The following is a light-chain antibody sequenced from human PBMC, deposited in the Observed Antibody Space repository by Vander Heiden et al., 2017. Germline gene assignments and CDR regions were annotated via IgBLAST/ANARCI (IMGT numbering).Light chain of an antibody. V-gene: IGKV3-20*01. CDR2: GAS. J-gene: IGKJ4*01. CDR1: QSVSSSY. Sequence: EIVLTQSPGPLSLSPGERATLSCRASQSVSSSYLAWYQQKPGQAPRLLIYGASSRATGIPDRFSGSGSGTDFTLTISRLEPEDFAVYYCQQYASSPTTFGGGTKAEIK. CDR3: QQYASSPTT.